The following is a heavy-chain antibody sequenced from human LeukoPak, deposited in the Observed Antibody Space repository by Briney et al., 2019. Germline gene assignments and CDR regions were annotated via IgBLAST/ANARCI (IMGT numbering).Heavy chain of an antibody. CDR2: TKQDGSEK. D-gene: IGHD1-26*01. CDR1: GFTFSSYW. J-gene: IGHJ4*02. V-gene: IGHV3-7*01. Sequence: GGSLRLSCAASGFTFSSYWMSWVRQAPGKGLEWVANTKQDGSEKYYVDSVKGRFTISRDNAKNSLYLQMNSLRAEDAAVYYCARDRGPHEELPYYFDYWGQGTLVTVSS. CDR3: ARDRGPHEELPYYFDY.